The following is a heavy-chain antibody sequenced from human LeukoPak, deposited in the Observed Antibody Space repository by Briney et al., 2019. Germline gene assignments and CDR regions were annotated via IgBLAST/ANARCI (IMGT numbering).Heavy chain of an antibody. CDR3: ARGSSIVVVTAIRSAAFDI. J-gene: IGHJ3*02. D-gene: IGHD2-21*02. CDR1: GGSISSDY. Sequence: PSETLSLTCTVSGGSISSDYWSWIRQTAGKGLEWIERSYTSVSTNYNPSLKSRVTMSVDTSKNQFSLKLSSVTAADTAVYYCARGSSIVVVTAIRSAAFDIWGQGTMVTVSS. V-gene: IGHV4-4*07. CDR2: SYTSVST.